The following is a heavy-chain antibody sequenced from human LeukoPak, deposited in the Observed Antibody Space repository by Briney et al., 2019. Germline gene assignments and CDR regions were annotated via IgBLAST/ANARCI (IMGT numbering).Heavy chain of an antibody. V-gene: IGHV3-21*01. D-gene: IGHD2/OR15-2a*01. CDR2: INSRSNYI. CDR1: GFTSSSYA. Sequence: PGGSLRLSCAASGFTSSSYALNWVRQAPGKGLEWVSSINSRSNYIYYADSVKGRFTISRDNAKESLYLQMNSLRAEDTALYFCARDKVSVIPALDYWGQGTLVIVSS. J-gene: IGHJ4*02. CDR3: ARDKVSVIPALDY.